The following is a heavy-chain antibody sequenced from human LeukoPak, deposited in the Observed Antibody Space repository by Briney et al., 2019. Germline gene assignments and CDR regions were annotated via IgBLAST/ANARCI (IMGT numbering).Heavy chain of an antibody. CDR1: GYSITTAYY. CDR3: ARKVASNYMDA. Sequence: SETLSLTCSVSGYSITTAYYWGWIRQPPGKGLEWIGSFFVRGSTYYNPSLKSRVTISLDASKNQFSLKLSSVTAVDTAVYYCARKVASNYMDAWGKGTTVTVSS. V-gene: IGHV4-38-2*02. J-gene: IGHJ6*03. CDR2: FFVRGST. D-gene: IGHD2-21*01.